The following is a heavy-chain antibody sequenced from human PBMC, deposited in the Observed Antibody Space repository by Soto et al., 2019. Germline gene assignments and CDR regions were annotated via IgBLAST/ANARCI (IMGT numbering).Heavy chain of an antibody. CDR1: GFTFSSYA. D-gene: IGHD1-7*01. Sequence: PGGSLRLSCAASGFTFSSYAMSWVRQAPGKGLEWVSGISGSGSSTYYADSVKGRFTISRDNSKNTLYLQMNSLRAEDTAVYYCARSNWNYGAFDIWGQGTMVTVSS. V-gene: IGHV3-23*01. CDR3: ARSNWNYGAFDI. CDR2: ISGSGSST. J-gene: IGHJ3*02.